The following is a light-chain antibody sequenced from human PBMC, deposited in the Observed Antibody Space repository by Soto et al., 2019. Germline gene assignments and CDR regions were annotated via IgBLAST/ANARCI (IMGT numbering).Light chain of an antibody. J-gene: IGLJ2*01. CDR2: LNSDGSH. CDR3: QTWDTGSVV. Sequence: QLVLTQSPSASASLGASVKVTCTLSSGHSNYAIAWHQQHPEKGPRYLMKLNSDGSHRKGDGIPDRFSGSSSGTERYLTISSLQSEDEADYFCQTWDTGSVVFGGGTKVTVL. V-gene: IGLV4-69*01. CDR1: SGHSNYA.